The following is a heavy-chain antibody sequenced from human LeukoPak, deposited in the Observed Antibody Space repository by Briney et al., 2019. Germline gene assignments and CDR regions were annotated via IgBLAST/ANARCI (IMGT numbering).Heavy chain of an antibody. Sequence: GGSLRLSCAASGFTFSSSAMSWVRQVPGKGLEWVSGISASGGSTYYADSVRGRFTISRDNSKNTLYVQMNSLRDEDTAVYYCARHVVGATTRLDYWGQGTLVTVSS. CDR1: GFTFSSSA. J-gene: IGHJ4*02. D-gene: IGHD1-26*01. CDR3: ARHVVGATTRLDY. CDR2: ISASGGST. V-gene: IGHV3-23*01.